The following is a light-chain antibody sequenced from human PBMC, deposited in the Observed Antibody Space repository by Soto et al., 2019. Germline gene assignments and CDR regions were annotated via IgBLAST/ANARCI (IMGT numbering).Light chain of an antibody. CDR3: QQYDNYPRT. CDR2: DAS. V-gene: IGKV1-5*01. J-gene: IGKJ1*01. CDR1: ESIRAW. Sequence: DIQMTQSPSTLSASIGDRVTITCRASESIRAWLAWYQHKPGKAPKFLIYDASSLESGVPSRFSGSGSGTAFTLTISNLQPDDFDTYFCQQYDNYPRTVGPGTKV.